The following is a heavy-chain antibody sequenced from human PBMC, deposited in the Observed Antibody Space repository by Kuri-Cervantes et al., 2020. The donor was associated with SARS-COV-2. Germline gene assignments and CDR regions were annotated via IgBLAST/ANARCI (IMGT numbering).Heavy chain of an antibody. D-gene: IGHD6-19*01. Sequence: SVKVSCQASGGAFSSYAISWVRQAPGQGLEWMGGIIPIFGTANYAQKFQGRVTITADKSTSTAYMELSSLRSEDTAVYYCARDVPYSSGWYFKYFDYWGQGTLVTVSS. CDR3: ARDVPYSSGWYFKYFDY. J-gene: IGHJ4*02. CDR2: IIPIFGTA. CDR1: GGAFSSYA. V-gene: IGHV1-69*06.